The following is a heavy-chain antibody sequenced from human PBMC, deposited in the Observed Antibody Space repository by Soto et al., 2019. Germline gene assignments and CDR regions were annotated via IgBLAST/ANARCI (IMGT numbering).Heavy chain of an antibody. V-gene: IGHV3-33*01. CDR1: GFTFSSYG. Sequence: GGSLRLSCAASGFTFSSYGMHWVRQAPGKGLEWVAVIWYDGSNKYYADSVKGRFTISRDNSKNTLYLQMNSLRAEDTAVYYCARDMDSSDNHPYFDYWGQGTLVTVSS. J-gene: IGHJ4*02. CDR3: ARDMDSSDNHPYFDY. D-gene: IGHD6-25*01. CDR2: IWYDGSNK.